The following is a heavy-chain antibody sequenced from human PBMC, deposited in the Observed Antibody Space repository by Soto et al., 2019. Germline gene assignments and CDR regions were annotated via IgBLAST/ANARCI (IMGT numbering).Heavy chain of an antibody. CDR2: IIPILGIA. D-gene: IGHD3-10*01. J-gene: IGHJ5*02. CDR1: GGTFSSYT. Sequence: QVQLVQSGAEVKKPGSSVKVSCKASGGTFSSYTISWVRQAPGQGLEWMGRIIPILGIANYAQKFQGRVTRTADKSMSAAYLELSSLRSEDTAVYYCARDRSGNLYNWFDPGGQGTLVTVSS. CDR3: ARDRSGNLYNWFDP. V-gene: IGHV1-69*08.